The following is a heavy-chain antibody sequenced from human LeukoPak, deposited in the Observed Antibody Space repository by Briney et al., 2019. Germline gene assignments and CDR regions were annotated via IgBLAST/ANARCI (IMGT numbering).Heavy chain of an antibody. J-gene: IGHJ4*02. CDR3: ANGQQLPYYFDY. V-gene: IGHV4-59*01. CDR2: IYYSGST. CDR1: GGSISSYY. Sequence: SETLSLTCTVSGGSISSYYWSWIRQPPGKGLEWIGYIYYSGSTNYNPSLKSRVTISVDTSKNQFSLKLSSVTAADTAVYYCANGQQLPYYFDYWGQGTLVTVSS. D-gene: IGHD6-13*01.